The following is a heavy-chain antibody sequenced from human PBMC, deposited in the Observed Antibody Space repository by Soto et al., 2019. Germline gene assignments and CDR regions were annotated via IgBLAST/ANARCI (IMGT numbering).Heavy chain of an antibody. CDR1: GFTFSSYA. Sequence: GGSLRLSCAASGFTFSSYAMSWVRQAPGKGLEWVSAISGSGGSTYYADSVKGRFTISRDNSKNTLYLQMNSLRAEDTAVYYCAKDYYGSGSYDKYYYGMDVWGQGTTVTVS. V-gene: IGHV3-23*01. CDR3: AKDYYGSGSYDKYYYGMDV. CDR2: ISGSGGST. D-gene: IGHD3-10*01. J-gene: IGHJ6*02.